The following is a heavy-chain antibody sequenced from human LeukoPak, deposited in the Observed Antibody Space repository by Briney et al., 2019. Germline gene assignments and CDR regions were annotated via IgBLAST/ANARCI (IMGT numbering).Heavy chain of an antibody. CDR2: IYYSGST. V-gene: IGHV4-39*07. CDR1: GGSISSSSYY. CDR3: ARLKRQWLVGGANYFDY. Sequence: SETLSLTCTVSGGSISSSSYYWGWIRQPPGKGLEWIGSIYYSGSTYYNPSLKSRVTISVDTSKNQFSLKLSSVTAADTAVYYCARLKRQWLVGGANYFDYWGQGTLVTVSS. J-gene: IGHJ4*02. D-gene: IGHD6-19*01.